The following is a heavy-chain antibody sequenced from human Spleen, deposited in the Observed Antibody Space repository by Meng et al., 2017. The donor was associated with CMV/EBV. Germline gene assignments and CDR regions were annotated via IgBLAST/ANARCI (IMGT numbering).Heavy chain of an antibody. D-gene: IGHD6-19*01. J-gene: IGHJ4*02. V-gene: IGHV4-39*07. CDR3: ARDYGWGSRALDY. CDR1: GASISGSVYY. Sequence: SETLSLTCTVSGASISGSVYYWVWIRQPPGKGLEWIGSFHYPGTTYYNPSLKSRVTISEDLSKNQFSLTVPSVTAADSAVYFCARDYGWGSRALDYWGQGTQVTVSS. CDR2: FHYPGTT.